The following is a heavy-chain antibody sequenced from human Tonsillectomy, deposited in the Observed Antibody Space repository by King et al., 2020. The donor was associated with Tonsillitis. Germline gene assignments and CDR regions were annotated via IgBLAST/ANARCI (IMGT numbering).Heavy chain of an antibody. Sequence: VQLQESAPRLVKPSETLSLICTVSGGSIRSYHWSWIRQPPGRGLEWIGYIYYSGSTNYNPSLKSRVTISIDTSKNQFSLNLSSVTAAATAVYYCARLRPRPPRDPHRDFDYWGQGTLVTVSS. CDR3: ARLRPRPPRDPHRDFDY. J-gene: IGHJ4*02. CDR1: GGSIRSYH. D-gene: IGHD4-17*01. V-gene: IGHV4-59*01. CDR2: IYYSGST.